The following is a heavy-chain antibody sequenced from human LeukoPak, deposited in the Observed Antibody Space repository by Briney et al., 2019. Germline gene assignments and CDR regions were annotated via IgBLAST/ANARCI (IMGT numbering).Heavy chain of an antibody. V-gene: IGHV3-66*02. J-gene: IGHJ4*02. CDR2: IYSGGST. CDR3: ARTLHDFWSGYYISEGYFDY. D-gene: IGHD3-3*01. Sequence: GGSLRLSCAASGFTVSSNYMSWVRQAPGKGLEWVSVIYSGGSTYYADSVTGRFTISRDNSKNTLYLQMNSLRAEDTAVYYCARTLHDFWSGYYISEGYFDYWGQGTLVTVSS. CDR1: GFTVSSNY.